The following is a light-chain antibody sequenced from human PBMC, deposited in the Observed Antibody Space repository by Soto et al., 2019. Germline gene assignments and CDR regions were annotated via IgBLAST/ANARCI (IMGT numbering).Light chain of an antibody. CDR1: QSISSY. CDR3: PQRYSTPPLT. Sequence: DIQMTQSPSSLSASVGDRVTITCRASQSISSYLNWYQQKPGKAPKLLIYAESSLQSGVPSRFSGSGSGTDFALTISSLQPEDFATYYGPQRYSTPPLTFGGGTKVEIK. J-gene: IGKJ4*01. V-gene: IGKV1-39*01. CDR2: AES.